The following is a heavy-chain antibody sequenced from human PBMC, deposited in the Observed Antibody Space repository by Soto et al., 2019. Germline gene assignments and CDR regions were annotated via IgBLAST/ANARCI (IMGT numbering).Heavy chain of an antibody. CDR1: GYPVTAYY. CDR3: ARGGGVGVAGSAAFDM. Sequence: QLHLVQSGAVVKKPGASVTVSCSASGYPVTAYYMHWVRQAPGRGIEWMGGINPATGAAKYKQTSQGRVTLTRVTSSSTGCMEPRGLKSEDPAVFYCARGGGVGVAGSAAFDMWGQGTLVTVSS. D-gene: IGHD3-3*01. CDR2: INPATGAA. J-gene: IGHJ3*02. V-gene: IGHV1-2*02.